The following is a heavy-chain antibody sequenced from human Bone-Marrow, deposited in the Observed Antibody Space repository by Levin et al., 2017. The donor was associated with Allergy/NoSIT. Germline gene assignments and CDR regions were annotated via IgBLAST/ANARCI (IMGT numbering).Heavy chain of an antibody. D-gene: IGHD2-15*01. V-gene: IGHV3-30*18. CDR3: AKDGHGVVDY. CDR2: ISYDGSNK. J-gene: IGHJ4*02. CDR1: GFTFSSYG. Sequence: GGSLRLSCAASGFTFSSYGMHWVRQAPGKGLEWVAVISYDGSNKYYADSVKGRFTISRDNSKNTLYLQMNSLRAEDTAVYYCAKDGHGVVDYWGQGTLVTVSS.